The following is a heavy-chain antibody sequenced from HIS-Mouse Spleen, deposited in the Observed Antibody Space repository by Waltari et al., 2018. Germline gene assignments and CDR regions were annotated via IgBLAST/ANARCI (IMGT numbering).Heavy chain of an antibody. Sequence: QLQLQESGPGLVKPSETLSLTCTVSGGSISSSSYYWGWIRQPPGKGLEWIGSIYYSWATYNNPSLKGRVTISVDTSKNQFSLKLSSVTAADTAVYYCAREIPYSSSWYDWYFDLWGRGTLVTVSS. J-gene: IGHJ2*01. V-gene: IGHV4-39*07. CDR2: IYYSWAT. CDR3: AREIPYSSSWYDWYFDL. D-gene: IGHD6-13*01. CDR1: GGSISSSSYY.